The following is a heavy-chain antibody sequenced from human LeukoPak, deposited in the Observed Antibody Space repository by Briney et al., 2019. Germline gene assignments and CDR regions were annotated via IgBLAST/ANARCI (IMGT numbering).Heavy chain of an antibody. J-gene: IGHJ5*02. CDR1: GGTFSTNA. V-gene: IGHV1-69*05. D-gene: IGHD3-16*01. Sequence: SVTVSCKTSGGTFSTNASSWVRQAPGQGLEWMGGIIPIFGTAHYALKFKGRVSITTDASTNTVYMDLTSVTSEDTALYYCARGGRGITEYYVAARYNNFAAWGQGTLVSVSS. CDR3: ARGGRGITEYYVAARYNNFAA. CDR2: IIPIFGTA.